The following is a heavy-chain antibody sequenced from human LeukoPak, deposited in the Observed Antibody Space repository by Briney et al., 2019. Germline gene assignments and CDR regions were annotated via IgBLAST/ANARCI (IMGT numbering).Heavy chain of an antibody. CDR3: AKVGYSSSSPGKWFDP. J-gene: IGHJ5*02. CDR2: KSWNSGSI. CDR1: GFTFYDYD. D-gene: IGHD6-13*01. Sequence: PGGSLRLSCAASGFTFYDYDMHWLRQARGKGLEGVSGKSWNSGSIVYADCVKGRFTISRDNAKNSLYVQLNSLRAEDTALYYCAKVGYSSSSPGKWFDPWGQGTLVTVSS. V-gene: IGHV3-9*01.